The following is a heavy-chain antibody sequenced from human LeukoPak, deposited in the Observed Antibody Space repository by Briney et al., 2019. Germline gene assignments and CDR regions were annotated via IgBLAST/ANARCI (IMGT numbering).Heavy chain of an antibody. J-gene: IGHJ4*02. V-gene: IGHV3-23*01. D-gene: IGHD3-10*01. CDR2: ISGSGGST. CDR3: AKQVVRGVIFH. CDR1: GITFSSYA. Sequence: GGSLRLSCAASGITFSSYAMSWVRQAPGKGLEWVSAISGSGGSTYYADSVKGRFTISRDNSKNTLYLQMNSLRAEGTAVYYCAKQVVRGVIFHWGQGTLVTVSS.